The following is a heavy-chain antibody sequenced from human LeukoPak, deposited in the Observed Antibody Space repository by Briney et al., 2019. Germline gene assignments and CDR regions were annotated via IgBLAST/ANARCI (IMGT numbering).Heavy chain of an antibody. CDR2: ISDSGGST. Sequence: GGSLRLSCAASGFTFSDYYMSWIRQAPGKGLEWVAGISDSGGSTNYADSVKGRFTISRDNPKNTLYLQMNSLRAKDTAVYFCAGLLWFGELPPNWFDPWGQGTLVTVSS. D-gene: IGHD3-10*01. J-gene: IGHJ5*02. CDR1: GFTFSDYY. CDR3: AGLLWFGELPPNWFDP. V-gene: IGHV3-11*03.